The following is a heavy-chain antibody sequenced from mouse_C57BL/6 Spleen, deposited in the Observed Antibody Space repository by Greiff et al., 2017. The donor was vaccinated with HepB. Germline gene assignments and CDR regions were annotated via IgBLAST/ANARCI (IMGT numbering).Heavy chain of an antibody. J-gene: IGHJ1*03. V-gene: IGHV5-4*03. Sequence: EVKVEESGGGLVKPGGSLKLSCAASGFTFSSYAMSWVRQTPEKRLEWVATISDGGSYTYYPDNVKGRFTISRDNAKNNLYLQMSHLKSEDTAMYYCARHYYGSSYGYFDVWGTGTTVTVSS. CDR2: ISDGGSYT. CDR1: GFTFSSYA. D-gene: IGHD1-1*01. CDR3: ARHYYGSSYGYFDV.